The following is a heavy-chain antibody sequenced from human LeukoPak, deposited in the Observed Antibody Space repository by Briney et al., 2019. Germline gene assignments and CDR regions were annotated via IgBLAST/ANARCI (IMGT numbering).Heavy chain of an antibody. CDR2: IYYSGST. V-gene: IGHV4-59*01. J-gene: IGHJ4*02. D-gene: IGHD6-19*01. CDR3: AREGGSGWYGGGIDY. CDR1: GGSISSYY. Sequence: SETLSLTCTVSGGSISSYYWSWIRQPPGKGLEWIGYIYYSGSTNYNPSLKSRVTISVDTSKNQFSLKLSSVTAADTAVYYCAREGGSGWYGGGIDYWGQGTLSPSPQ.